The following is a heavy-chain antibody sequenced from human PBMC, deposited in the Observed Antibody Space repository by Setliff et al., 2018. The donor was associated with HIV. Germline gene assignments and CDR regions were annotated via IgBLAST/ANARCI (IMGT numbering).Heavy chain of an antibody. D-gene: IGHD3-16*01. CDR3: AMRSRLGGFSNYFEY. V-gene: IGHV4-61*09. Sequence: KPSETLSLTCTVSGGSISSGSYYWSWIRQPAGKGLEWIGHIYTSGSTNYNPSLKSRVTISVDTSKNQFSLKLSSVTAADTAVYYCAMRSRLGGFSNYFEYWGQGTLVTVSS. CDR2: IYTSGST. J-gene: IGHJ4*02. CDR1: GGSISSGSYY.